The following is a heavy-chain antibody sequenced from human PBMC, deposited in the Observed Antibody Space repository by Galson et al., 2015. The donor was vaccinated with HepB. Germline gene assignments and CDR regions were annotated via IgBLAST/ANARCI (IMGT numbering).Heavy chain of an antibody. CDR1: GFTFSSYS. D-gene: IGHD5-12*01. CDR2: ISSDGSNK. J-gene: IGHJ4*02. Sequence: SLRLSCAASGFTFSSYSLDWVRQAPGKGLEWVAGISSDGSNKYYADSVKGRFSIPRDKSKNTLYLQMNSLRIEDTAVYYCVRDRSGYEFDHWGQGTLVTVSS. CDR3: VRDRSGYEFDH. V-gene: IGHV3-30-3*01.